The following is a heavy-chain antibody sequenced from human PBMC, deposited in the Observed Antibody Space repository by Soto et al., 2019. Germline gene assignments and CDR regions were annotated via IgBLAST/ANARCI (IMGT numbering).Heavy chain of an antibody. V-gene: IGHV3-30*18. CDR3: AKDREDYFDY. Sequence: QVQLVESGGGVVQPGRPRRLSFPALGFPFITYAMPWAGQAPAKGLEWVAVISYDGSNKYYADSVKGRFTISRDNSKNTLYLQMNSLRAEDTAVYYCAKDREDYFDYWGQGTLVTVSS. CDR2: ISYDGSNK. CDR1: GFPFITYA. J-gene: IGHJ4*02.